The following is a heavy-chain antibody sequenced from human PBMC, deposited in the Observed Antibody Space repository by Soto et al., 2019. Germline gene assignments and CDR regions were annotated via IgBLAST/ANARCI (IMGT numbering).Heavy chain of an antibody. CDR2: ISGSGGTT. J-gene: IGHJ4*02. V-gene: IGHV3-23*01. CDR1: GFTFNSYA. D-gene: IGHD3-10*01. Sequence: EVQLLESGGGLVQPGGSLRLSCGGSGFTFNSYAMTWVRQAPGKGLEWASAISGSGGTTYYANSVNGRLTISRDQSKDTLYLQMNSLRAEDTAIYYCAKDRHYGSGTYSDSYLDYWGQGTLVAVSS. CDR3: AKDRHYGSGTYSDSYLDY.